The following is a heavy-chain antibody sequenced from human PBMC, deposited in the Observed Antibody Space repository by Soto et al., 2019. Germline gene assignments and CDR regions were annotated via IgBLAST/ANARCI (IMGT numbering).Heavy chain of an antibody. CDR2: IYKSATT. CDR3: ARGRYCLTGRCFPNWFDS. CDR1: GDSISNLDYF. Sequence: SETLSLTCSVSGDSISNLDYFWAWIRQPPGQALEYIGYIYKSATTYYNPSFESRVAISVDTSRSQFSLNVTPVTAADTAVYFCARGRYCLTGRCFPNWFDSWGQGALVTVSS. V-gene: IGHV4-30-4*01. J-gene: IGHJ5*01. D-gene: IGHD7-27*01.